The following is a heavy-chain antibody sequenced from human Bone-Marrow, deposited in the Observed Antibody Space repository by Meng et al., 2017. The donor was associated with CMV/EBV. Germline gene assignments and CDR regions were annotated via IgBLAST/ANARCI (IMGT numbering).Heavy chain of an antibody. J-gene: IGHJ6*02. CDR3: ARDGSRYCSSTNCAGGHYYYYGMDV. V-gene: IGHV1-2*02. CDR1: GYTFTGYY. D-gene: IGHD2-2*01. CDR2: INPNSGGT. Sequence: ASVKVSCKASGYTFTGYYMHWVRQAPGQGLEWMGWINPNSGGTNYAQKFQGRVTMTRDTSISTAYMELSRLRSDDTAVYYCARDGSRYCSSTNCAGGHYYYYGMDVWGQGTTVTVSS.